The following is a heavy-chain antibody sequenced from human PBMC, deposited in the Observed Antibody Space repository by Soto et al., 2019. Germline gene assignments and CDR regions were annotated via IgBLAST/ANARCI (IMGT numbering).Heavy chain of an antibody. J-gene: IGHJ3*02. V-gene: IGHV1-18*01. Sequence: QVQLVQSGAEVKKPGASVKVSCKASGYTFTSYGISWVRQAPGQGLEWMGWISAYNGNTNYAQKLQGRVTMTTDTSTSTAYMELRSLRSDDTAVYYCAVTYYYDSSELDAFDIWGRGTMVTVSS. CDR1: GYTFTSYG. CDR3: AVTYYYDSSELDAFDI. CDR2: ISAYNGNT. D-gene: IGHD3-22*01.